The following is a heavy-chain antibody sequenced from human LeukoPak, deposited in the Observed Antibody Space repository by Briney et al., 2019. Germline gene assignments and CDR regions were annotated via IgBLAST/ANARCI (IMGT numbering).Heavy chain of an antibody. J-gene: IGHJ4*02. CDR2: ISSSGSTI. V-gene: IGHV3-48*03. Sequence: GGSLRLSCAASGFTFSSYEMNWVRQAPGKGLEWVSYISSSGSTIYYADSVKGRFTISRDNAKNSLYLQMSSLRAEDTAVYYCARDPTAYYDSSGYYLNTIDYWGQGTLVTVSS. D-gene: IGHD3-22*01. CDR3: ARDPTAYYDSSGYYLNTIDY. CDR1: GFTFSSYE.